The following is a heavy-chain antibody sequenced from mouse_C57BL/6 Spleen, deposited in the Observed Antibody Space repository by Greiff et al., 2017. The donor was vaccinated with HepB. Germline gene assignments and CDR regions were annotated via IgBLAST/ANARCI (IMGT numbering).Heavy chain of an antibody. CDR3: ARSDGNYYGSSSLYFDV. CDR2: IDPEDGET. CDR1: GFNIKDYY. V-gene: IGHV14-2*01. Sequence: SGAELVKPGASVKLSCTASGFNIKDYYMHWVKQRTEQGLEWIGRIDPEDGETKYDPKFQGKATITSDTSSNTAYLQLSSLTSEDTAVYSCARSDGNYYGSSSLYFDVWGTGTTVTVSS. D-gene: IGHD1-1*01. J-gene: IGHJ1*03.